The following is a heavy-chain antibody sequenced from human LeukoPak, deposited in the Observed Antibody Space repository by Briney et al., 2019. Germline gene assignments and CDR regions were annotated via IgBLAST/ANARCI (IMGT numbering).Heavy chain of an antibody. CDR1: GFTFSSYA. CDR3: AKAPQGYNSYALPAN. D-gene: IGHD2/OR15-2a*01. Sequence: GGSLRLSCAASGFTFSSYAMSWVRQAPGKGLEWVSAISGPGGGTYYADSVKGRFTISRDNSKNTLYLQMNSLRVEDTAIYYCAKAPQGYNSYALPANWGQGTLVTVSS. CDR2: ISGPGGGT. J-gene: IGHJ4*02. V-gene: IGHV3-23*01.